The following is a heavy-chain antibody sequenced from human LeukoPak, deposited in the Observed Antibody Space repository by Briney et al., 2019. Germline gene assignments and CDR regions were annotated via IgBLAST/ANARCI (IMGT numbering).Heavy chain of an antibody. J-gene: IGHJ6*03. CDR3: ARWWYYYMDV. D-gene: IGHD2-15*01. CDR2: ISSSGSTI. CDR1: GFTFSSYE. V-gene: IGHV3-48*03. Sequence: GGSLRLSCAASGFTFSSYEMNWVRQAPGKGLEWVSYISSSGSTIYYADSVKGRFTISRDNAKNSLYLQMNSLRAEDTAVYYCARWWYYYMDVWGKGTTVTISS.